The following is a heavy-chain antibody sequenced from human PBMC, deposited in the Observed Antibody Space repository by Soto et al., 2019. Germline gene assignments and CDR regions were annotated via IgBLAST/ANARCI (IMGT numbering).Heavy chain of an antibody. D-gene: IGHD6-13*01. CDR1: GGSISSNY. J-gene: IGHJ5*02. CDR2: VYNSGST. V-gene: IGHV4-59*01. Sequence: SETLSLTCTVSGGSISSNYWTWIRQPPGKGLEWIGYVYNSGSTNYNPSLKSRVTISEYTSKSQFSLKVNSMTAADTAVYYCARYRREAVAGYTLDHWGQGILVNVS. CDR3: ARYRREAVAGYTLDH.